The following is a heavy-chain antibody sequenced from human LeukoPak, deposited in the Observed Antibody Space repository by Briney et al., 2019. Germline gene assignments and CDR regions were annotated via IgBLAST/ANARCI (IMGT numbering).Heavy chain of an antibody. Sequence: SQILSLTRTVSGGPISSGDYYWSWLRQPPGEGLGWIGYIYYSGSTYYNPSLKSRVTLSVDTYKNQFSLKLSSVTAADTAVYYCARSLYGDYGYFQHWGQGTRVTVPS. D-gene: IGHD4-17*01. V-gene: IGHV4-30-4*01. CDR3: ARSLYGDYGYFQH. CDR1: GGPISSGDYY. J-gene: IGHJ1*01. CDR2: IYYSGST.